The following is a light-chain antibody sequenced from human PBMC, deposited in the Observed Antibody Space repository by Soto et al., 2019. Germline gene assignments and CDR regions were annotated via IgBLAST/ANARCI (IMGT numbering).Light chain of an antibody. CDR3: RQYGRSLGFA. Sequence: EIVLTQSPATLSLSPGERATLSCRASQSVSSYLAWYQQKPGQAPRLLIYDTSTRATGVPTRFSGSGSGTDFTLTISRLEPEDFAVYYCRQYGRSLGFAFGGGTKVDIK. CDR2: DTS. J-gene: IGKJ4*01. CDR1: QSVSSY. V-gene: IGKV3-20*01.